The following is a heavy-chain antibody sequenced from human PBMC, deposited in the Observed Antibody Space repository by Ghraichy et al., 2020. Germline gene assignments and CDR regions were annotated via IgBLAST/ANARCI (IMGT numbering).Heavy chain of an antibody. CDR2: INGAGSAK. CDR3: AKWRGGQSEFEY. CDR1: GFTFSRYS. V-gene: IGHV3-7*01. J-gene: IGHJ4*02. Sequence: GGSLRLSCTASGFTFSRYSMSWVRQAPGGGLEWVASINGAGSAKKYADSVRGRITVSRDYATNSLYLQIDSLRAEDTAVYYCAKWRGGQSEFEYWGQGALVTVSS. D-gene: IGHD3-10*01.